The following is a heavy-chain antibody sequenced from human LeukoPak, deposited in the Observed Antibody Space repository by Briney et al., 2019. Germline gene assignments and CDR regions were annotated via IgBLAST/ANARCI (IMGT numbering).Heavy chain of an antibody. CDR2: IYYSGST. V-gene: IGHV4-31*03. Sequence: SETLSLTCTVSGGSISSGGYYWSWIRQHPGKGLAWIGYIYYSGSTYYNPSLKSRVTISVDTSKNQFSLKLSSVTAADTAVYYCARAPYDVPAGVKRVLANWFDPWGQEPWSPPPQ. CDR1: GGSISSGGYY. CDR3: ARAPYDVPAGVKRVLANWFDP. D-gene: IGHD2-2*01. J-gene: IGHJ5*02.